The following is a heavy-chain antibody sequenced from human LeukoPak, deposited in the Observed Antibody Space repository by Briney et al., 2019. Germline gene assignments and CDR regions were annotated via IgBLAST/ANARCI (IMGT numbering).Heavy chain of an antibody. CDR1: GFTVSSNY. V-gene: IGHV3-53*01. Sequence: GGSLRLSCAASGFTVSSNYMSWVRQAPGKGLEWVSVIYSGGSTYYADSVKGRFTISRDNSKNTLYLQMNSLRAEDTAVYYCARQVVGATGTWVPYVDYWGQGTLVTVSS. D-gene: IGHD1-26*01. CDR2: IYSGGST. CDR3: ARQVVGATGTWVPYVDY. J-gene: IGHJ4*02.